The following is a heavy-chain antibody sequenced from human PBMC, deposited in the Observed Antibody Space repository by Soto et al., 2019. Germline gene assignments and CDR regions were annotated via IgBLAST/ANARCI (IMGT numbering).Heavy chain of an antibody. J-gene: IGHJ6*03. D-gene: IGHD2-2*01. Sequence: EVQLLESGRGLVQPGGSLRLSCVVSRFTFGSYAMSWVRQAPEKGPEWVAVLGGNGFTTYYADSVKGRFTISGDKSKSTLLLQMISMRADDTGVYYCAKALRPSLNFFYYMDVWGRGTSVTVSS. CDR2: LGGNGFTT. CDR1: RFTFGSYA. V-gene: IGHV3-23*01. CDR3: AKALRPSLNFFYYMDV.